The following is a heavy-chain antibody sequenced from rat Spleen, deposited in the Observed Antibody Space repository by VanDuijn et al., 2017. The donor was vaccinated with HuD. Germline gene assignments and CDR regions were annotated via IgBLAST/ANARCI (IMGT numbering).Heavy chain of an antibody. J-gene: IGHJ2*01. CDR2: ISYDGSST. CDR3: ARSVFDY. V-gene: IGHV5-7*01. Sequence: EVQLVESGGGLVQPGGSLRLSCAASGFTFSDYNMAWVRQAPKKGLEWVATISYDGSSTYYRDSVKGRFTISRDNAKSTLYLQMDSLRSEDTATYYCARSVFDYWGQGVMVTVSS. CDR1: GFTFSDYN.